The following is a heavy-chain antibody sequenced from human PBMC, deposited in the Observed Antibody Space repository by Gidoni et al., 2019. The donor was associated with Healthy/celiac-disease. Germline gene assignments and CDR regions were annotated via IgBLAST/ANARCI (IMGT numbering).Heavy chain of an antibody. V-gene: IGHV3-30*03. J-gene: IGHJ5*02. D-gene: IGHD2-21*02. CDR1: GFTFSSYG. Sequence: QVQLVESGGGVVQPGRSLRLSCAASGFTFSSYGMHWVRQAPGKGLEWVAFISYDGSNKYYADSVKGRFTISRDNSKNTLYLQMNSLRAEDTAVYYCARMENVVVTAISWFDPWGQGTLVTVSS. CDR3: ARMENVVVTAISWFDP. CDR2: ISYDGSNK.